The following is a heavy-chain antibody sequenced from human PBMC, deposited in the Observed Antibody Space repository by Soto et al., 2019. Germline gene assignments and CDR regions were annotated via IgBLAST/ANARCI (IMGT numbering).Heavy chain of an antibody. J-gene: IGHJ2*01. CDR2: ISASGAFG. V-gene: IGHV3-23*01. CDR1: GFTFSNYG. CDR3: ARFDYDESNYPPRGYFDL. D-gene: IGHD3-22*01. Sequence: EVQLLESGGGLVQPGGSLRLSCAASGFTFSNYGLNWVRQAPGKGLEWVSVISASGAFGFYADSVKGRFTISRDNSNNTLVLKMNSLRVEYTAIYYCARFDYDESNYPPRGYFDLWGRGTLVTVSS.